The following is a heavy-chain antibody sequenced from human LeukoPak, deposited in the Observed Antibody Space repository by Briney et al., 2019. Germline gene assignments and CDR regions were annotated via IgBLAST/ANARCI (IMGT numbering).Heavy chain of an antibody. J-gene: IGHJ5*02. CDR1: GGSISSYY. V-gene: IGHV4-59*08. CDR2: IYYSGST. CDR3: ARYVDYGDSERWFDP. Sequence: SETLSLTCTVSGGSISSYYWSWIRQPPGKGLEWIGYIYYSGSTNSNPSLKSRVTISIDTSRNQFSLRLSSVTAADTAVYYCARYVDYGDSERWFDPWGQGTLVTVSS. D-gene: IGHD4-17*01.